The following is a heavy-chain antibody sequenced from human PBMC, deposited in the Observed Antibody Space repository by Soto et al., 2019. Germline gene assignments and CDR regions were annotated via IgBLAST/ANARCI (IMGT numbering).Heavy chain of an antibody. CDR1: GSPLSSYS. Sequence: QVQLVQSGAEVKRPGSSVRVSCKAYGSPLSSYSISWVRQAPGQGLEWMGGIIPIYGSPNYATHFKGRVTISADEYTNTAYMQVSSLRFDDTAVFCCARAGRASADSWFDSWGQGTLVTVSS. D-gene: IGHD2-2*01. CDR2: IIPIYGSP. V-gene: IGHV1-69*01. J-gene: IGHJ5*01. CDR3: ARAGRASADSWFDS.